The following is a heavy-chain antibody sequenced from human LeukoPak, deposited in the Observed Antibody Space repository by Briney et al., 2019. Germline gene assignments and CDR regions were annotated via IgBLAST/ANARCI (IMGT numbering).Heavy chain of an antibody. Sequence: WASVKVSCKASGGTFKNYAFTWVRHAPRQGLERMGGIIPIFGTADYAQKFQGRVTITADEVRSTVYMDLSSLRSEDTAVYYCARSLRGAYYHYYMDVWGKGTTVTVSS. V-gene: IGHV1-69*13. CDR3: ARSLRGAYYHYYMDV. CDR2: IIPIFGTA. CDR1: GGTFKNYA. J-gene: IGHJ6*03. D-gene: IGHD3-16*01.